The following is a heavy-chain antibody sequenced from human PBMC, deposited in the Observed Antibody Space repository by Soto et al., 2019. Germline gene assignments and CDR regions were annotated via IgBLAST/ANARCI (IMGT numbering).Heavy chain of an antibody. V-gene: IGHV3-30-3*01. CDR2: ISYDGSNK. Sequence: QVQLVESGGGVVQPGRSLRLSCAASGFTFSSYAMHWVRQAPGKGLEWVAVISYDGSNKYYADSVKGRFTISRDNSKNTLYLQMNSLRAEDTAVYYCARANKPLVVMTAIDYWGQGTLVTVSS. D-gene: IGHD2-21*02. CDR1: GFTFSSYA. J-gene: IGHJ4*02. CDR3: ARANKPLVVMTAIDY.